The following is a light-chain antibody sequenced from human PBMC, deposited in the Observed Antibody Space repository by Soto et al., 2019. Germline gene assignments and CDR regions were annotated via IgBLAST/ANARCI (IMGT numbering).Light chain of an antibody. V-gene: IGKV3-15*01. J-gene: IGKJ4*01. CDR1: QSVRSN. CDR2: GAS. CDR3: QRYHDWPPLA. Sequence: EIVMTQSPATLSVSPGERATLSCRASQSVRSNLAWYQLKPGQAPRLLIIGASTRATAIPASFSGSGSGTEFTLTISGLQADDCAVYYCQRYHDWPPLAFGGGTQVEVK.